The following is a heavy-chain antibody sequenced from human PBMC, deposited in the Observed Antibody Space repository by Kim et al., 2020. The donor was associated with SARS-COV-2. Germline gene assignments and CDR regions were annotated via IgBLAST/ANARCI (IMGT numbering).Heavy chain of an antibody. V-gene: IGHV3-21*01. CDR3: ARPGEMATIGAQLDY. CDR2: ISSSSSYI. CDR1: GFTFSSYS. D-gene: IGHD3-16*01. Sequence: GGSLRLSCAASGFTFSSYSMNWVRQAPGKGLEWVSSISSSSSYIYYADSVKGRFTISRDNAKNSLYLQMNSLRAEDTAVYYCARPGEMATIGAQLDYWGQGTLVTVSS. J-gene: IGHJ4*02.